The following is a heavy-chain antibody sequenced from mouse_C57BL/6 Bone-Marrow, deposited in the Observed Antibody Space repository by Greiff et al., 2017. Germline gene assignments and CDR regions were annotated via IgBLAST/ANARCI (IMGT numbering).Heavy chain of an antibody. CDR2: IYPRDGST. CDR1: GYTFTSYD. J-gene: IGHJ1*03. Sequence: VKLMESGPELVKPGASVKLSCKASGYTFTSYDINWVKQRPGQGLEWIGWIYPRDGSTKYNEKFKGKATLTVDTSSSTAYMELHSLTSEDSAVFFCARLGFDGSSGDWYFDVWGTGTTVTVSS. D-gene: IGHD1-1*01. CDR3: ARLGFDGSSGDWYFDV. V-gene: IGHV1-85*01.